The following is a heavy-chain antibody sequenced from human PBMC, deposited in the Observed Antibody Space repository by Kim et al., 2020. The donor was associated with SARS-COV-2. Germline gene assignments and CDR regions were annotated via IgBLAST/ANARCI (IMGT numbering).Heavy chain of an antibody. CDR2: IYYSGST. J-gene: IGHJ4*02. D-gene: IGHD3-9*01. V-gene: IGHV4-39*07. CDR3: ARGVILTGYYWRPNRHYFDY. CDR1: GGSISSSSYY. Sequence: SETLSLICTVSGGSISSSSYYWGWIRQPPGKGLEWIGSIYYSGSTYYNPSLKSRVTISVDTSKNQFSLKLSSVTAADTAVYYCARGVILTGYYWRPNRHYFDYWGQGTLVTVSS.